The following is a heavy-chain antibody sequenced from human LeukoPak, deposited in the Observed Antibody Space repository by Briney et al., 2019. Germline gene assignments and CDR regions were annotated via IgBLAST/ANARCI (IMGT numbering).Heavy chain of an antibody. J-gene: IGHJ6*02. Sequence: KPSETLSLTCTVSGGSISSYYWSWIRQPAGKGLEWIGRIYTSGSTNYNPSLKSRVTMSVDTSKNQFSLELSSVTAADTAVYYCARDAPTHPRWKVAAAGTHGMDVWGQGTTVTVSS. V-gene: IGHV4-4*07. CDR3: ARDAPTHPRWKVAAAGTHGMDV. CDR2: IYTSGST. D-gene: IGHD6-13*01. CDR1: GGSISSYY.